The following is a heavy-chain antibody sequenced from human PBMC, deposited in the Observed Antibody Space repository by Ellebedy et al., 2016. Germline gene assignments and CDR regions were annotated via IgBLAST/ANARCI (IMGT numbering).Heavy chain of an antibody. CDR2: ISTSSSTI. V-gene: IGHV3-48*01. CDR1: GFTFSSYS. J-gene: IGHJ3*02. D-gene: IGHD2-15*01. Sequence: GESLKISCAASGFTFSSYSMNWVRQAPGKGLEWVSYISTSSSTIYYADSVKGRFTISRDNSKNTLYLQMNSLRAEDTAVYYCASPSCSGGTCPDAFDIWGQGTMVTVSS. CDR3: ASPSCSGGTCPDAFDI.